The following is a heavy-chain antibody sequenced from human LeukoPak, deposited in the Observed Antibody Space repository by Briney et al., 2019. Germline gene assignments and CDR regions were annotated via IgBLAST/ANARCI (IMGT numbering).Heavy chain of an antibody. CDR2: IGIGATAT. V-gene: IGHV3-23*01. Sequence: SGGSLRLSCAASGFTFSSYAMSWVRQAPGKGLEWVSVIGIGATATDYGDSVKGRFTISRDNSKSTLYLQMNSLRADDTAVYYCARDYVTPGITGTTSPLDYWGQGILVSVSS. J-gene: IGHJ4*02. CDR1: GFTFSSYA. D-gene: IGHD1-7*01. CDR3: ARDYVTPGITGTTSPLDY.